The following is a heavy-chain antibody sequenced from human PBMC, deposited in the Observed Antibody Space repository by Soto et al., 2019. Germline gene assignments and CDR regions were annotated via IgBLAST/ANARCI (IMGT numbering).Heavy chain of an antibody. J-gene: IGHJ4*02. Sequence: GGSLRRSCAAAGFTFGHSAMSWVRQAPGKGLEWVAAISGTGGAAYYADSVKGRFTISRDNSKNTLYLQLNSLRAEDTAVYYCARDGDVNTGFGKDYWGQGTLVTVSS. CDR3: ARDGDVNTGFGKDY. V-gene: IGHV3-23*01. CDR2: ISGTGGAA. CDR1: GFTFGHSA. D-gene: IGHD3-16*01.